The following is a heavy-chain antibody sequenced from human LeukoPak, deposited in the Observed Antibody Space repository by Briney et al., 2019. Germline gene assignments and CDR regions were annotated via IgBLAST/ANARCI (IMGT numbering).Heavy chain of an antibody. CDR3: ARAQLNLLVDFGMDV. J-gene: IGHJ6*02. CDR1: GGCITTYY. D-gene: IGHD1-1*01. V-gene: IGHV4-59*01. CDR2: IIYSGNT. Sequence: NPSQTLSLTCTVSGGCITTYYWTWIRHPPGKGLDWIGYIIYSGNTNYNPSLKSRVTISVDTSKNQFSLKLSSVTAADTAVYYCARAQLNLLVDFGMDVWGQGTTVTVSS.